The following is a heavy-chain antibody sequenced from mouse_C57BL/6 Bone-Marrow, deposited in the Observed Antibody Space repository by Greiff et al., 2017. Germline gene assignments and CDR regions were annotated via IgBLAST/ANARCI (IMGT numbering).Heavy chain of an antibody. J-gene: IGHJ3*01. Sequence: EVMLVESGGGLVQPGGSMKLSCVASGFTFSNYWMNWVRQSPEKGLEWFAQIRLKSDNYATHYAESVKGRFTISRDDSKRSVYLQMNNLRAEDTGIYYCTSPPYYYGSPWFAYWGQGTLVTVSA. CDR1: GFTFSNYW. D-gene: IGHD1-1*01. CDR3: TSPPYYYGSPWFAY. CDR2: IRLKSDNYAT. V-gene: IGHV6-3*01.